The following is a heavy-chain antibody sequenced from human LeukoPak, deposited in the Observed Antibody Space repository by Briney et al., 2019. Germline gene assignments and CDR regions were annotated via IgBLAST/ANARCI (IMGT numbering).Heavy chain of an antibody. CDR3: ARDTYYYDSSGYPWFDP. V-gene: IGHV4-39*07. CDR2: IYYSGST. Sequence: SETLSLTCTVSGGSISSSSYYWGWIRQPPGKGLEWIGSIYYSGSTYYNPSLKSRVTISVDTSKNQFSLKLNSVTAADTAVYYCARDTYYYDSSGYPWFDPWGQGTLVTVSS. CDR1: GGSISSSSYY. D-gene: IGHD3-22*01. J-gene: IGHJ5*02.